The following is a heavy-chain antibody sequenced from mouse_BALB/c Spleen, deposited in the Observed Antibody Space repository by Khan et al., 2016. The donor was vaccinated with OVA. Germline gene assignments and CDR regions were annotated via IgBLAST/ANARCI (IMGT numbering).Heavy chain of an antibody. V-gene: IGHV3-2*02. CDR3: ARTARIKY. CDR1: GYSITSGYG. Sequence: EVQLQESGPGLVKPSQSLSLTCTVTGYSITSGYGWNWIRQFPGNKLEWMGYISYSGSTNYNPSLKSRISITRNTSKNQFFLQLNSVTTEDSATYYCARTARIKYWGQGTTLTVSS. D-gene: IGHD1-2*01. J-gene: IGHJ2*01. CDR2: ISYSGST.